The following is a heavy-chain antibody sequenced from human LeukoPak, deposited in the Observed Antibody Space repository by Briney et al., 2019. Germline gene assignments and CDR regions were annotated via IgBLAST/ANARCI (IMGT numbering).Heavy chain of an antibody. CDR3: GTDSRYCSSTSCYRYYYYYGMDV. J-gene: IGHJ6*02. CDR2: ISYDGSNK. V-gene: IGHV3-30*03. CDR1: GFTFSSYG. Sequence: GGSLRLSCAASGFTFSSYGMHWVRQAPGKGLEWVAVISYDGSNKYYADSVKGRFTISRDNSKNTLYLQMNSLRAEDTAVYYCGTDSRYCSSTSCYRYYYYYGMDVWGQGTTVTVSS. D-gene: IGHD2-2*01.